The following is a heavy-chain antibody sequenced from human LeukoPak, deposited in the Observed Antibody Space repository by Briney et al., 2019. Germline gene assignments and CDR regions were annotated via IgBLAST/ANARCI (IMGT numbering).Heavy chain of an antibody. CDR2: INHSGST. CDR1: GGSFSGYY. V-gene: IGHV4-34*01. J-gene: IGHJ6*02. CDR3: ARRTIPYYYGMDV. Sequence: PSETLSLTCAVYGGSFSGYYWSWIRQPPGKGLEWIGEINHSGSTNYNPSLKSRVTISVDTSKNQFSLKLSSATAADTAVYYCARRTIPYYYGMDVWGQGTTVTVSS. D-gene: IGHD3-3*01.